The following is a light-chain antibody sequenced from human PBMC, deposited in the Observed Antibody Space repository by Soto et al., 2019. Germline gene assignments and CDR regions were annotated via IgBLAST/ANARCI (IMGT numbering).Light chain of an antibody. V-gene: IGKV1-33*01. J-gene: IGKJ4*01. Sequence: DIQMTQSPSSLSASVGDSVTITCQASQDIGYYLNWYQVKPGKAPKLLIFDASFVETGVPSRFSGHGSGTHFSLTISSLQPEDFATYSGQQSADLPLTFGGGTKVQIK. CDR3: QQSADLPLT. CDR1: QDIGYY. CDR2: DAS.